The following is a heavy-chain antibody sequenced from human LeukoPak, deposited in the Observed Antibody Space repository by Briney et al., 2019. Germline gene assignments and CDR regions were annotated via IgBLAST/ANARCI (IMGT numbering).Heavy chain of an antibody. Sequence: SETLSLTCAVYGGSFSGDYWSWIRQPPGKGLEWIGEINHSGSTNYNPALKSRVTISVDTSKNQFSLKLSSVTAADTAVYYCARVAKACGGDCYSDPFDIWGQGTMVTVSS. CDR3: ARVAKACGGDCYSDPFDI. D-gene: IGHD2-21*01. V-gene: IGHV4-34*01. CDR2: INHSGST. J-gene: IGHJ3*02. CDR1: GGSFSGDY.